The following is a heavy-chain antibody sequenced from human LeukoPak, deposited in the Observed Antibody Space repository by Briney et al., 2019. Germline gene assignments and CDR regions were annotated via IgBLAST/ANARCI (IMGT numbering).Heavy chain of an antibody. V-gene: IGHV4-4*07. D-gene: IGHD2-15*01. Sequence: SETLSLTSTVSGGSISSYYWSWIRQPAGKGLEWIGRIYTSGSTNYNSSLKSRVTMSVDTSKNQFSLKLSSVTAADTAVYYCAREIGYCSGGSCYHNWFDPWGQGTLVTVSS. CDR3: AREIGYCSGGSCYHNWFDP. CDR1: GGSISSYY. J-gene: IGHJ5*02. CDR2: IYTSGST.